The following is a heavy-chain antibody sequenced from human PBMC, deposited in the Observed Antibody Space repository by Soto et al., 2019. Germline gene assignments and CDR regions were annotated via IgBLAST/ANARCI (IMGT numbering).Heavy chain of an antibody. CDR3: ARQGSWSLDY. J-gene: IGHJ4*02. CDR1: GGSISSYY. CDR2: IYYSGST. D-gene: IGHD6-13*01. V-gene: IGHV4-59*08. Sequence: ASETLSLTCTVSGGSISSYYWSWIRQPPGKGLEWIGYIYYSGSTNYNPSLKSRVTISVDTSKNQFSLKLSSVTAADTAVYYCARQGSWSLDYWGQGTLVTVSS.